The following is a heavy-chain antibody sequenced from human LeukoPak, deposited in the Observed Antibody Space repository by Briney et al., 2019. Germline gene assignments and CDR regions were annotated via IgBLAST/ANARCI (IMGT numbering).Heavy chain of an antibody. CDR1: GFTFSSYG. J-gene: IGHJ3*02. D-gene: IGHD4/OR15-4a*01. Sequence: GGSLRLSCAASGFTFSSYGMHWVRQAPGKGLEWVAVIWYDGSNKYYADSVKGRFTISRDNSKNTLYLQMNSLRAEDTAVYYCARDYDGTLTNDAFDIWGQGTMVTVSS. CDR3: ARDYDGTLTNDAFDI. CDR2: IWYDGSNK. V-gene: IGHV3-33*01.